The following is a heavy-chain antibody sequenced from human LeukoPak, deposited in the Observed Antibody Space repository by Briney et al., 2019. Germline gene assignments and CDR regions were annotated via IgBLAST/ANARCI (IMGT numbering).Heavy chain of an antibody. V-gene: IGHV3-48*01. CDR3: ASLKGYCSSTSCYTYNCFDP. Sequence: GGSLRLSCAASGFTFSSYSMNWVRQAPGKGLEWVSYISSSSSTIYYADSVKGRFTISRDNAKNSLYLQMNSLRAEDTAVYYYASLKGYCSSTSCYTYNCFDPWGQGTLVTVSS. J-gene: IGHJ5*02. CDR2: ISSSSSTI. CDR1: GFTFSSYS. D-gene: IGHD2-2*02.